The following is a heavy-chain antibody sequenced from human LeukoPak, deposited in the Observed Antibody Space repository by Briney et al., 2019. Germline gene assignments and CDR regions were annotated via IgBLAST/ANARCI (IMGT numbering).Heavy chain of an antibody. D-gene: IGHD6-19*01. CDR3: AKWYSSGWYSEDYFDY. CDR1: GYTFTSYG. V-gene: IGHV1-18*01. Sequence: ASVKVSCKASGYTFTSYGISWVRQAPGQGLEWMGWISAYNGNTNYAQKLQGRVTMTTDTSTSTAYMELRSLRSDDTAVHYCAKWYSSGWYSEDYFDYWGQGTLVTVSS. J-gene: IGHJ4*02. CDR2: ISAYNGNT.